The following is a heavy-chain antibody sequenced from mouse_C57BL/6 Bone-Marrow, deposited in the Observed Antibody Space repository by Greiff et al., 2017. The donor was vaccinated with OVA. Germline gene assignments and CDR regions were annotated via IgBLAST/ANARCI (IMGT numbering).Heavy chain of an antibody. D-gene: IGHD1-1*01. V-gene: IGHV14-4*01. CDR2: IDPENGDT. J-gene: IGHJ4*01. CDR3: TTDYYGSSPWYYAMDY. Sequence: VQLQQSGAELVRPGASVKLSCTASGFNIKDDYMHWVKQRPEQGLEWIGWIDPENGDTEYASKFQGKATITADTSSNTAYLQLSSLTSEDTAVYYCTTDYYGSSPWYYAMDYWGQGTSVTVSS. CDR1: GFNIKDDY.